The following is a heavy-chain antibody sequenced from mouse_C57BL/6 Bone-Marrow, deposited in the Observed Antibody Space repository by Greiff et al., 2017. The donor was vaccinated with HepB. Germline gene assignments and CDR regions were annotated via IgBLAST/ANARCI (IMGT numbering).Heavy chain of an antibody. CDR3: ARHEYDGYYVGYFDY. CDR2: ISSGGSYT. J-gene: IGHJ2*01. V-gene: IGHV5-6*01. CDR1: GFTFSSYG. D-gene: IGHD2-3*01. Sequence: EVQRVESGGDLVKPGGSLKLSCAASGFTFSSYGMSWVRQTPDKRLEWVATISSGGSYTYYPDSVKGRFTISRDNAKNTLYLQMSSLKSEDTAMYYCARHEYDGYYVGYFDYWGQGTTLTVSS.